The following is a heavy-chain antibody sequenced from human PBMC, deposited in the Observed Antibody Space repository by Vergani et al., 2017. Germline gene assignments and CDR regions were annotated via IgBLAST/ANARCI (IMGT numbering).Heavy chain of an antibody. J-gene: IGHJ6*03. V-gene: IGHV1-69*01. CDR1: GGTFSSYA. CDR2: IIPIFGRA. CDR3: ARAYYYDSSGYSNYYYMDV. Sequence: QVQLVQSGAEVKKPGSSVKVSCKASGGTFSSYAISWVRQAPGQGLEWMGGIIPIFGRANYAQKFQGRVTITADESTSTAYMELSSLRSEDTAVYYCARAYYYDSSGYSNYYYMDVWGKGTTVTVSS. D-gene: IGHD3-22*01.